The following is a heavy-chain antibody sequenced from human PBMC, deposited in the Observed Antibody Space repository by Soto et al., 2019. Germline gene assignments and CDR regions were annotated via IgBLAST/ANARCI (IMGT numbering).Heavy chain of an antibody. CDR2: IYYSGST. D-gene: IGHD1-26*01. V-gene: IGHV4-39*01. J-gene: IGHJ3*02. CDR1: GGSIINNAYY. CDR3: ADYSGTYNDAFDI. Sequence: QLQLQESGPGLVRPSETLSLTCTVSGGSIINNAYYWGWIRQPPGKGLEYIGTIYYSGSTYYNPSLQGRVTISIDKSKNQFSLRLNSVTAADTAVYYCADYSGTYNDAFDIWGHGTMVTVSS.